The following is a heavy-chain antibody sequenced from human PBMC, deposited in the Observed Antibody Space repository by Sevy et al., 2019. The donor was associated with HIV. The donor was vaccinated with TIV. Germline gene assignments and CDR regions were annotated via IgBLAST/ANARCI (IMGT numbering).Heavy chain of an antibody. CDR1: GFTFSNAW. V-gene: IGHV3-15*01. CDR3: NTERFRYCSGGTCLSSDF. CDR2: IRSKSDGETT. D-gene: IGHD2-15*01. Sequence: GGSLRLSCAASGFTFSNAWMNWVRQAPGKGLEWVGRIRSKSDGETTDDAAPVKGRFTISRDDSKNTLYLQMNNLKTEETGLYYCNTERFRYCSGGTCLSSDFWGQGTLVTVSS. J-gene: IGHJ4*02.